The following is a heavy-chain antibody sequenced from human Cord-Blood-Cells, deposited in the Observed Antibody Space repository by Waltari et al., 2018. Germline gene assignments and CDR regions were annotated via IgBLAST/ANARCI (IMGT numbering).Heavy chain of an antibody. CDR1: GYTFTGYY. J-gene: IGHJ3*02. CDR3: ARDRYDFWSGYDAFDI. D-gene: IGHD3-3*01. V-gene: IGHV1-2*06. CDR2: INPNSGGT. Sequence: QVQLVPSGAEVTKPGASVKVSCQASGYTFTGYYMHWVRQAPGQGLEWMGRINPNSGGTNYAQKFQGRVTMTRDTSISTAYMELSRLRSDDTAVYYCARDRYDFWSGYDAFDIWGQGTMVTVSS.